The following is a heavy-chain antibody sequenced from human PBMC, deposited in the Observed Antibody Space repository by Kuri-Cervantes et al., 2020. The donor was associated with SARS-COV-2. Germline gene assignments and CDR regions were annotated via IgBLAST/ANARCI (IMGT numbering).Heavy chain of an antibody. CDR2: IDPSDSYT. CDR3: ARRPDSSGYNYYYYYGMDV. D-gene: IGHD3-22*01. CDR1: GYSFTSYW. J-gene: IGHJ6*02. V-gene: IGHV5-10-1*01. Sequence: KVSCKGSGYSFTSYWIGWGRQMLGKGLEWMGRIDPSDSYTNYSPSFQGHVTISADKSISTAYLQWSSLKASDTAMYYCARRPDSSGYNYYYYYGMDVWGQGTTVTVSS.